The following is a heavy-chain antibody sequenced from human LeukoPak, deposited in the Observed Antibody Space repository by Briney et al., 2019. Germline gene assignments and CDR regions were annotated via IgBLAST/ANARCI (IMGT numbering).Heavy chain of an antibody. CDR3: ARGRSGDGYFDY. D-gene: IGHD3-10*01. Sequence: GGSLRLSCAASGFRFNTYWMSWVRQAPGKGLEWVANIKQDGNEKYYADSVKGRFTISRDNGKNSLDLQMNSLRADDTAVYFCARGRSGDGYFDYWGQGTLVTVSS. J-gene: IGHJ4*02. CDR1: GFRFNTYW. CDR2: IKQDGNEK. V-gene: IGHV3-7*01.